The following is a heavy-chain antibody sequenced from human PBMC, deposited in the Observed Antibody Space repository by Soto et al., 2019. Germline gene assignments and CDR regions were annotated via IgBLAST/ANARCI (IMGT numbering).Heavy chain of an antibody. CDR3: ARDCSGGSCYSEVDWFDP. J-gene: IGHJ5*02. V-gene: IGHV1-69*04. CDR1: GGTFSSYT. D-gene: IGHD2-15*01. Sequence: SVKVSCKASGGTFSSYTISWVRQAPGQGLEWMGRIIPILGIANYAQKFQGRVTITADKSTSTAYMELSSLRSEDTAVYYCARDCSGGSCYSEVDWFDPWGQGTLVTVSS. CDR2: IIPILGIA.